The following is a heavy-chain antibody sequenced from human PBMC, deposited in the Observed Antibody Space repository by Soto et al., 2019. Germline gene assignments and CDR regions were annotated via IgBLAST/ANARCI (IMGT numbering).Heavy chain of an antibody. D-gene: IGHD2-2*01. J-gene: IGHJ4*02. CDR3: AAEYCSSTSCYFPH. CDR2: IVVGSGNT. Sequence: SVKVSCKASGYTFASYYMHWVRQAPGQGLEWIGWIVVGSGNTNYAQKFQERVTITRDMSTSTAYMELSSLRSEDTAVYYCAAEYCSSTSCYFPHWGQGTLVTVSS. CDR1: GYTFASYY. V-gene: IGHV1-58*02.